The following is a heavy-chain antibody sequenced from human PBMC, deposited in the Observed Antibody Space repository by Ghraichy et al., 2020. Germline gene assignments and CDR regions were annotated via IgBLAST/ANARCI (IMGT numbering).Heavy chain of an antibody. Sequence: SETLSLTCAVTGGSISSGGYSWSWIRQPPGKGLEWIGYIYYSGSTYYNPSLKSRVTISVDTSKNQFSLKLSSVTAADTAVYYCARAVWEDDAFDIWGQGTMVTVSS. CDR1: GGSISSGGYS. CDR2: IYYSGST. J-gene: IGHJ3*02. V-gene: IGHV4-30-4*07. CDR3: ARAVWEDDAFDI. D-gene: IGHD1-26*01.